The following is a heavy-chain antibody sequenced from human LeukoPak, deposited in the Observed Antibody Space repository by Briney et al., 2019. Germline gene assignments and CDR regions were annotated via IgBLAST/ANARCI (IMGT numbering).Heavy chain of an antibody. V-gene: IGHV1-2*02. CDR2: INPNSGGT. D-gene: IGHD3-22*01. CDR3: ARDNMYYYDSSGPEDAFDI. CDR1: GYTFTGYY. Sequence: GASVKVSCKASGYTFTGYYMHWVRQAPGQGLEWMGWINPNSGGTNYAQKFQGRVTMTRDTSISTAYMELSRLRSDDTAVYYCARDNMYYYDSSGPEDAFDIWGQGTMVTVSS. J-gene: IGHJ3*02.